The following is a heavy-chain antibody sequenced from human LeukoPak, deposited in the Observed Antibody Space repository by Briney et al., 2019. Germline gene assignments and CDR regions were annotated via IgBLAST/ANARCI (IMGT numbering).Heavy chain of an antibody. Sequence: ASVKVSCKASGHTFTNYGITWVRQAPGQGLEWMGWISAYNGNTNYAQNLQGRVTMTTDTSTTTAYMELRSLRSDDTAVYYCARGRGRSYYYYMDVWGKGTTVTISS. CDR3: ARGRGRSYYYYMDV. V-gene: IGHV1-18*01. CDR1: GHTFTNYG. CDR2: ISAYNGNT. D-gene: IGHD1-26*01. J-gene: IGHJ6*03.